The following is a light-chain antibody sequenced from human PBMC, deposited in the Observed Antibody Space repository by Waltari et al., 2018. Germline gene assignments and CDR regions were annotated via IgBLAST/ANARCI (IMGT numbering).Light chain of an antibody. CDR1: QSVYRY. CDR2: GAS. CDR3: YQYSNWPPYS. V-gene: IGKV3-15*01. Sequence: TQSPATLSVSPGERVTLVCRASQSVYRYLAWYQQKPGQAPRLLIYGASTRSSGIPDRFSGSGSGTEFTLNISSLQSEDFAVYYCYQYSNWPPYSFGQGTMLEIK. J-gene: IGKJ2*03.